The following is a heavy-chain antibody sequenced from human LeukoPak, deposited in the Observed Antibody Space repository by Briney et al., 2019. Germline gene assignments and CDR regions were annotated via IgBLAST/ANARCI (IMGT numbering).Heavy chain of an antibody. CDR1: GFTFSSFS. D-gene: IGHD2-2*02. CDR3: ARDRCSSTSCYNTPNWFDP. Sequence: GGSLRLSCVASGFTFSSFSMDWVRQAPGKGLEWVSYISSTSSTIYYADSVQGRFTSSRDNAKNSLYLQMNSLRSEDTAFYHCARDRCSSTSCYNTPNWFDPWGQGTLVTVSS. V-gene: IGHV3-48*04. J-gene: IGHJ5*02. CDR2: ISSTSSTI.